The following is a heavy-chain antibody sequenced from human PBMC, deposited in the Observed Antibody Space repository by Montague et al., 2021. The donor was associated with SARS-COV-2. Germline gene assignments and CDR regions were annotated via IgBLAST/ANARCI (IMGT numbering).Heavy chain of an antibody. Sequence: PALVKPTQTLTQTCTFSGFSLNTSGEGVGWVRQPPGKALEWLALIYWDDDKRYSPSLKSRSTISKDTTKNEVVPTVANMDPVDTATYYCARYGDYGSWFDPWGQGTLVTVSS. CDR3: ARYGDYGSWFDP. CDR2: IYWDDDK. J-gene: IGHJ5*02. D-gene: IGHD4-17*01. V-gene: IGHV2-5*02. CDR1: GFSLNTSGEG.